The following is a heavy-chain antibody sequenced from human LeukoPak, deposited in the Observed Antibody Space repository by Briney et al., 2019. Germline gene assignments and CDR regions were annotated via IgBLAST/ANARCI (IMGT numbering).Heavy chain of an antibody. D-gene: IGHD3/OR15-3a*01. Sequence: SDTLSLTCTVSGGAISGYYWSWIRQPAGKGLEWLGRVYSSGSTKYNPSLESRVTMSVDTSKNQFSLKLNFVTAADTAVYYCARVGSSYDFFDYWGQGTLVTVSS. CDR2: VYSSGST. J-gene: IGHJ4*02. CDR1: GGAISGYY. V-gene: IGHV4-4*07. CDR3: ARVGSSYDFFDY.